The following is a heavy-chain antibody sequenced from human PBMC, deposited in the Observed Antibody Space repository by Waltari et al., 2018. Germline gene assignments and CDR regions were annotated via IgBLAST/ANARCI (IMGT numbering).Heavy chain of an antibody. CDR1: GFTVSNHY. CDR2: SYGGGGT. V-gene: IGHV3-53*01. Sequence: EVQLVESGGGLIQPGGSLRLSCAASGFTVSNHYMNWVRQAPGKGLEWVLVSYGGGGTYYADSVKGRFTISRDDSKNTLHLQMHSLRPEETAVYYCARGLGNFDIWGQGTMVTVSS. CDR3: ARGLGNFDI. J-gene: IGHJ3*02. D-gene: IGHD3-10*01.